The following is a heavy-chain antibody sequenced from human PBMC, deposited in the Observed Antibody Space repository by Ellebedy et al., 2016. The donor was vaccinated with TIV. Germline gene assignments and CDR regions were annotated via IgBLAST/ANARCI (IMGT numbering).Heavy chain of an antibody. CDR2: INTGNGNT. D-gene: IGHD1-1*01. CDR1: GYTFTTYA. CDR3: ARGRVVGSNTKGTTNWFDP. Sequence: AASVKVSCKASGYTFTTYAMHWVRQAPGQGLEWMGRINTGNGNTKYSQKFQGRVTITRDTSASTAYMELSSLRSEDTAVYYCARGRVVGSNTKGTTNWFDPWGQGTLVTVSS. V-gene: IGHV1-3*04. J-gene: IGHJ5*02.